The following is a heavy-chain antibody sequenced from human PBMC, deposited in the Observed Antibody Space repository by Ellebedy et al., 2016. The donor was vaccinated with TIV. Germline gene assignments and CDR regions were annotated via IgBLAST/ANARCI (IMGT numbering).Heavy chain of an antibody. CDR1: GFTFSSYS. CDR2: ISSSSSYI. J-gene: IGHJ5*02. V-gene: IGHV3-21*01. CDR3: ARDHDYVWGSYPTKSRDWFDP. Sequence: GGSLRLSCAASGFTFSSYSMNWVRQAPGKGLEWVSSISSSSSYIYYADSVKGRFTISRDNAKNSLYLQMNSLRAEDTAMYYCARDHDYVWGSYPTKSRDWFDPWGQGTLVTVSS. D-gene: IGHD3-16*02.